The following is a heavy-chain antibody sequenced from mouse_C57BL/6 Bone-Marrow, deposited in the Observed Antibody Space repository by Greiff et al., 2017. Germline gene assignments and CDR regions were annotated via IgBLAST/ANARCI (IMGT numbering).Heavy chain of an antibody. V-gene: IGHV1-81*01. CDR3: ARPNWDVGAY. J-gene: IGHJ3*01. CDR2: IYPRSGNT. CDR1: GYTFTSYG. D-gene: IGHD4-1*01. Sequence: VKLQESGAELARPGASVKLSCKASGYTFTSYGISWVKQRTGQGLEWIGEIYPRSGNTYYNEKFKGKATLTADKSSSTAYMELRSLTSEDSAVYFCARPNWDVGAYWGQGTLVTVSA.